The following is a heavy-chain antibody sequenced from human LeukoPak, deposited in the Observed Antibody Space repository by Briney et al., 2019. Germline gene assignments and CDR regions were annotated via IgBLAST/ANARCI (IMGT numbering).Heavy chain of an antibody. CDR2: IHYSGRT. CDR1: DGSVSSADFY. J-gene: IGHJ6*04. Sequence: PSQTLSLTCSVSDGSVSSADFYWSWIRQHPGKGLEWIGHIHYSGRTNYNPSLKSRVAISLDTSKNQFSLKLGSVTAADTAVYYCARDRYSGYDWDFYYYGMDVWGKGTTVTVSS. CDR3: ARDRYSGYDWDFYYYGMDV. V-gene: IGHV4-31*03. D-gene: IGHD5-12*01.